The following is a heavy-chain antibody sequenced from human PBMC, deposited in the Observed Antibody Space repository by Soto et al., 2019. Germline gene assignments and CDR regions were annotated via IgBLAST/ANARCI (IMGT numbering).Heavy chain of an antibody. D-gene: IGHD6-25*01. CDR2: ISSSSSYI. V-gene: IGHV3-21*04. CDR1: GFTFSSYS. J-gene: IGHJ3*02. CDR3: AKDSGFDAFAI. Sequence: GGSLRLSCAASGFTFSSYSMNWVRQAPGKGLEWVSSISSSSSYIYYADSVKGRFTISRDNAKNTLYLQMNSLRAEDTAVYYCAKDSGFDAFAIWGQGTMVTVSS.